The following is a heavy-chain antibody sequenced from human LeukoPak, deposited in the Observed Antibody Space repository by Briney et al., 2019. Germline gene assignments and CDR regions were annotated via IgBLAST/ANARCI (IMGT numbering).Heavy chain of an antibody. V-gene: IGHV3-7*01. Sequence: PGGSLRLSCAASGFTFSSYWMSWVRQAPGKGLEWVANIKQDGSEKYYVDSVKGRFTISRDNAKNSLYLQMNSLRAEDTAVYYCARDLFIVVVPAAMGYWGQGTLVTVSP. D-gene: IGHD2-2*01. CDR3: ARDLFIVVVPAAMGY. CDR1: GFTFSSYW. J-gene: IGHJ4*02. CDR2: IKQDGSEK.